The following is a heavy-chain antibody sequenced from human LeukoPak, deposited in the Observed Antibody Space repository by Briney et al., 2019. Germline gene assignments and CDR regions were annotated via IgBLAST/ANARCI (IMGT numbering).Heavy chain of an antibody. CDR2: IKEDGSEK. CDR3: LRDYGGH. J-gene: IGHJ4*02. CDR1: GFTFSSYW. V-gene: IGHV3-7*05. Sequence: PGGSLRLSCAASGFTFSSYWMSWVRQAPGKGLEWVANIKEDGSEKHYEGSVTGRSTISRDNAKNSLYLQMNSLRAEDTAVCYCLRDYGGHWGQGTLVTVSS. D-gene: IGHD4-23*01.